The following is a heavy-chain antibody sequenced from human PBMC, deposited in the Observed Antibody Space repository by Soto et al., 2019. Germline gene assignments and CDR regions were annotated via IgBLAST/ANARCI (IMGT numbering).Heavy chain of an antibody. J-gene: IGHJ4*02. Sequence: GASVKVSCAASGFSFSDYSMSWVRQAPGKGLEWVSVISESGGSTHYADSVRGRFTVSRDNSKNSLSLRMNSLRDEDTAVYFCAKRSPYSSGWYSPIFDYWGQGALVTVSS. CDR2: ISESGGST. D-gene: IGHD6-13*01. CDR1: GFSFSDYS. CDR3: AKRSPYSSGWYSPIFDY. V-gene: IGHV3-23*01.